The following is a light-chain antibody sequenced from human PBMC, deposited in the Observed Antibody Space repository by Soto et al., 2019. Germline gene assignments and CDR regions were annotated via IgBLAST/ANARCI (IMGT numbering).Light chain of an antibody. CDR3: QQYGSSSWT. V-gene: IGKV3-20*01. CDR1: QTVRNNY. Sequence: EFVLTQSPGTLSLSPGERATLSCRSSQTVRNNYLAWYQQKPGQAPRFVIYDASSRATGIPDRFSGGGSGTDFTLTISRLEPEDFAVYYCQQYGSSSWTFGQGTKVDIK. CDR2: DAS. J-gene: IGKJ1*01.